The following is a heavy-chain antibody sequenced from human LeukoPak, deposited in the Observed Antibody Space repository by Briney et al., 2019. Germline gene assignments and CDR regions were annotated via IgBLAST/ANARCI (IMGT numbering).Heavy chain of an antibody. J-gene: IGHJ4*02. V-gene: IGHV1-69*05. CDR2: IIPIFGTA. CDR3: ARTAIAAANFDY. Sequence: SVKVSCKASGGTFSSYAISWVRQAPGQGLEWMGGIIPIFGTANYAQKFQGRVTTTTDESTSTAYMELSSLRSEDTAVYYCARTAIAAANFDYWGQGTLVTVSS. CDR1: GGTFSSYA. D-gene: IGHD6-13*01.